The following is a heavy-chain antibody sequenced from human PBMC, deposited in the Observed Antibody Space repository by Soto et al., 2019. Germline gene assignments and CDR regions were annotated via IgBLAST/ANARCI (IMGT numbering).Heavy chain of an antibody. CDR3: ARGYCSGTICYICDNCCDH. J-gene: IGHJ5*02. Sequence: QVQLQESGPGLVKPSETLSLTCTVSGGSISSYYWSWIRQPPGKGLEWIGYIYYSGRTNYNPSLKSRNTKSGHKSNNHFTQQLTCSPAADPAVYYCARGYCSGTICYICDNCCDHGGQGTMVTVSS. D-gene: IGHD2-2*02. CDR1: GGSISSYY. V-gene: IGHV4-59*01. CDR2: IYYSGRT.